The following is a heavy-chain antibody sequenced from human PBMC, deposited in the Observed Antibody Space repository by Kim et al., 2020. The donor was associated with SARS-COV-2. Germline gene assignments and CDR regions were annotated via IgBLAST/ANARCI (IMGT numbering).Heavy chain of an antibody. J-gene: IGHJ4*02. D-gene: IGHD6-13*01. V-gene: IGHV5-51*01. CDR3: ARRMAAAVDY. CDR1: GYRFNSHW. Sequence: GESLKISCKGSGYRFNSHWIGWVRQMPGKGLEWMGIIYPDGSDTRYSPSFQGQVTISADKSLNTAYLHWSSLKASDSAMYYCARRMAAAVDYWGQGTLVSVSS. CDR2: IYPDGSDT.